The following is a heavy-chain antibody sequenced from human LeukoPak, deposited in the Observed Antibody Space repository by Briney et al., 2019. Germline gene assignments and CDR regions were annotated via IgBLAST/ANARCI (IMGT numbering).Heavy chain of an antibody. CDR3: ARGRYYATDV. J-gene: IGHJ6*02. Sequence: GGSLRLSCAASGFTFNTYWMHWVRQAPGKGLVWVSRINSDGSTTTYADSVKGRFTISRDNAKNTLYLQMNSLRAEDTAVYYCARGRYYATDVWGQGTTVTVSS. V-gene: IGHV3-74*01. CDR1: GFTFNTYW. CDR2: INSDGSTT.